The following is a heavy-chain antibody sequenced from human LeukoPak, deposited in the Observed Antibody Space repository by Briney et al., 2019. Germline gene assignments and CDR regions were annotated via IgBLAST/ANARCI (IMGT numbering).Heavy chain of an antibody. CDR3: AKGADPYSSSWSDN. CDR2: ISYDGSNK. V-gene: IGHV3-30*18. J-gene: IGHJ5*02. Sequence: GGSLRLSCAASGFTFSSYGIYWVRQAPGKGLEWVAVISYDGSNKYYADSVKGRFTISRDNSKNTLYLQMNSLRAEDTAVYYCAKGADPYSSSWSDNWGQGALVTVSS. D-gene: IGHD6-13*01. CDR1: GFTFSSYG.